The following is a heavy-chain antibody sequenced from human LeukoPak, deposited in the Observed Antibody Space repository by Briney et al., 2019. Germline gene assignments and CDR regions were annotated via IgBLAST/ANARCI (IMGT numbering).Heavy chain of an antibody. CDR3: ARDDTSDFSWY. J-gene: IGHJ4*02. CDR2: IHHSGAT. CDR1: GYSISSGYY. Sequence: SETLSLTCAVSGYSISSGYYWGWIRQPPGKGLEWIGIIHHSGATSYNPSLKSRFTISVDTSKNPFSLNLTSVTAADTAVYYCARDDTSDFSWYWGQGTLVTVSS. D-gene: IGHD3-22*01. V-gene: IGHV4-38-2*02.